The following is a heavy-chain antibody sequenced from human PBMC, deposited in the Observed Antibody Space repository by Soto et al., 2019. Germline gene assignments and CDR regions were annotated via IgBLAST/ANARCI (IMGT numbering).Heavy chain of an antibody. CDR1: GFTFSTYS. J-gene: IGHJ6*02. V-gene: IGHV3-48*02. CDR2: ISGRSSAI. Sequence: EVQLVESGGGLVQPGGSLRLSCAASGFTFSTYSLTWVRQAPGKGLEWVSYISGRSSAIYYADSVKGRFTISRDNAKNSLYLQMNSLRDKDTVVYYCARCASGGYCNDYAMDVWGQGTTVTLSS. D-gene: IGHD2-15*01. CDR3: ARCASGGYCNDYAMDV.